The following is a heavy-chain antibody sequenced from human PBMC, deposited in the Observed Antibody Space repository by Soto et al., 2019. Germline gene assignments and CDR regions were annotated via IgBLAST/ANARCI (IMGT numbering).Heavy chain of an antibody. CDR2: ISYDGSNK. J-gene: IGHJ4*02. D-gene: IGHD3-16*01. V-gene: IGHV3-30-3*01. Sequence: GGSLRLSCAASGFTFSSYAMHWVRQAPGKGLEWVAVISYDGSNKYYADSVKGRFTISRDNSKNTLYLQMNSLRAEDTAVYYCAREGGSRFDYWGQGTLVPVSS. CDR1: GFTFSSYA. CDR3: AREGGSRFDY.